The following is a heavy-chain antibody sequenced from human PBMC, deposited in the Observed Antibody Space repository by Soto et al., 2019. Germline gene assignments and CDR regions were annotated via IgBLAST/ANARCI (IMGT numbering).Heavy chain of an antibody. CDR2: IFYSGST. Sequence: TLSLTCTVSGGSISSSSYYWGWIRQPPGKGLEWIGSIFYSGSTYYNPSLKSRVTISVDTSKNQFSLKLSSVTAADTAVYYCARRRSGSSHFDYWGQGTLVTVSS. J-gene: IGHJ4*02. CDR1: GGSISSSSYY. D-gene: IGHD1-26*01. V-gene: IGHV4-39*01. CDR3: ARRRSGSSHFDY.